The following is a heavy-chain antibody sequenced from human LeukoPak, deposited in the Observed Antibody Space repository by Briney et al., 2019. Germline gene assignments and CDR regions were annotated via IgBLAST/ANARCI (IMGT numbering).Heavy chain of an antibody. CDR3: ARGDPLRYFDWLLRYDAFDI. CDR1: GGSISSYY. V-gene: IGHV4-59*12. J-gene: IGHJ3*02. Sequence: SETLSLTCTVSGGSISSYYWSWIRQPPGKGLEWIGYIYYSGSTNYNPSLKSRVTISVDTSKNQFSLKLSSVTAADTAVYYCARGDPLRYFDWLLRYDAFDIWGQGTMVTVSS. D-gene: IGHD3-9*01. CDR2: IYYSGST.